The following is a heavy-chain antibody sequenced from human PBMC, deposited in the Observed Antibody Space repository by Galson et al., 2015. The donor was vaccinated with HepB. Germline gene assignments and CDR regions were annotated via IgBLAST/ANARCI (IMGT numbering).Heavy chain of an antibody. D-gene: IGHD3-10*01. V-gene: IGHV1-69*06. CDR1: GGTFSSYA. J-gene: IGHJ4*02. CDR2: VIPIFYTA. CDR3: ATPHDYYSSGSYDH. Sequence: SVKVSCKVSGGTFSSYAISWVRQAPGQGLEWMGGVIPIFYTANYAQQFQGRVTITADKSTRTAYMEVSSLRSEDTAVYYCATPHDYYSSGSYDHWGQGTLVTVSS.